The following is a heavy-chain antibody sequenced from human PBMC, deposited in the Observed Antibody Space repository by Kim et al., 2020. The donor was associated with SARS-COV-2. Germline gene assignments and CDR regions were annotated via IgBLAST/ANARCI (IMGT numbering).Heavy chain of an antibody. J-gene: IGHJ5*02. V-gene: IGHV5-51*01. Sequence: RYSPSFQGQVTISADKSISTAYLQWSSLKASDTAMYYCARHAPDEPFDPWGQGTLVTVSS. CDR3: ARHAPDEPFDP.